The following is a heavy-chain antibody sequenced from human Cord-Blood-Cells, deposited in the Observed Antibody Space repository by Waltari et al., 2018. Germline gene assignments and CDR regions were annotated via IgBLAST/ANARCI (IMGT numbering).Heavy chain of an antibody. CDR3: ARSLGSSGVGLGN. J-gene: IGHJ4*02. D-gene: IGHD3-22*01. CDR2: ISYDGSNK. CDR1: GFTFSSYA. Sequence: QVQLVESGGGVVQPGRSLRLSCAASGFTFSSYAMHWARQAPGKGLEWVAVISYDGSNKYYADSVKGRFTISRDNSKNTLYLQMNSLRAEDTAVYYCARSLGSSGVGLGNWGQGTLVTVSS. V-gene: IGHV3-30-3*01.